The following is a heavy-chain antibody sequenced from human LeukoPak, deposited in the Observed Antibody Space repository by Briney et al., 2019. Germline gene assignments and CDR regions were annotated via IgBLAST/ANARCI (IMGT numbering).Heavy chain of an antibody. CDR3: ARSTRSYSGYDFPAY. V-gene: IGHV1-69*05. J-gene: IGHJ4*02. CDR1: GGTFSSYA. CDR2: IIPIFGIA. Sequence: SVKVSCKASGGTFSSYAISWVRQAPGQGLEWMGGIIPIFGIANYAQKFQGRVTITTDESTSTAYMELSSLRSEDTAVYYCARSTRSYSGYDFPAYWGQGTLVTVSS. D-gene: IGHD5-12*01.